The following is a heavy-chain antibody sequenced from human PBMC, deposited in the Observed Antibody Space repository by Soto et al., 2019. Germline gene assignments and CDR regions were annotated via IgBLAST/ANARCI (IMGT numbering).Heavy chain of an antibody. CDR2: INPNSGDT. Sequence: QVQLAQSGAEVKNPGASVKVSCKASGYTFTDYYIHWLRQAPAQGLEWMGWINPNSGDTKYAQKFQGWATMNRDTSISTTYMELSRLTSDDTVQYYCARGPSHGAFDIWGQGTIITVSS. CDR1: GYTFTDYY. CDR3: ARGPSHGAFDI. J-gene: IGHJ3*02. V-gene: IGHV1-2*04.